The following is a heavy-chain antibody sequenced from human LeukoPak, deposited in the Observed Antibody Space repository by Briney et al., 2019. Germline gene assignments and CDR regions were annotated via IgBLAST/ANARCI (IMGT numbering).Heavy chain of an antibody. Sequence: GGSLRLSCAASGFTFSIYAMHWVRQAPGKGLEWVAVISYDGNNKYYADSVKGRFTISRDNSKNTLYLQMNSLRAEDTAVYYCARDLVGGCDDSSAYYYVYFDYWGQGTLVTVSS. V-gene: IGHV3-30-3*01. CDR3: ARDLVGGCDDSSAYYYVYFDY. D-gene: IGHD3-22*01. J-gene: IGHJ4*02. CDR2: ISYDGNNK. CDR1: GFTFSIYA.